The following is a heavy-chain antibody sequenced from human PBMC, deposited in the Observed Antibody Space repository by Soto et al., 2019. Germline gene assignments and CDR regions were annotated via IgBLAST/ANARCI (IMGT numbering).Heavy chain of an antibody. J-gene: IGHJ4*02. CDR3: VGDVDGSGSYYTDD. V-gene: IGHV1-18*01. D-gene: IGHD3-10*01. CDR2: ISAYNGNI. Sequence: QVQLVQSGAEVKKPGASVKVSCKASGYMFTSYGINWVRQAPGQGLEWMGWISAYNGNIKYAQNFQGRVPITTHSSMSTAYLEMRSRRSDDTAVYYCVGDVDGSGSYYTDDWGPGTLVTVSA. CDR1: GYMFTSYG.